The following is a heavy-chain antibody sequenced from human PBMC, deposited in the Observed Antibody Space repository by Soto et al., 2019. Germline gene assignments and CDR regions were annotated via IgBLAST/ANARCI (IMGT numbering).Heavy chain of an antibody. D-gene: IGHD1-26*01. Sequence: QAQLQESGPGLVKPSQTLSLTCSVSGASTVSHYHWTWIRQPPGKGLEWMGYIFNSGTTFYNPSLTSRLSISMDTSGNHFSLELRSVTAADTAVYYCALALGPTTGLDYWGQGTLVTVSS. CDR3: ALALGPTTGLDY. J-gene: IGHJ4*02. CDR2: IFNSGTT. V-gene: IGHV4-31*02. CDR1: GASTVSHYH.